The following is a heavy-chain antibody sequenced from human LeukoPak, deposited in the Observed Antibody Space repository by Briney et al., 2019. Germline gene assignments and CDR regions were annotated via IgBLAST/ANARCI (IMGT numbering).Heavy chain of an antibody. CDR1: GGSISSSSYY. J-gene: IGHJ5*02. CDR3: ARDGVVVIDNWFDP. CDR2: IYYSGST. V-gene: IGHV4-39*07. D-gene: IGHD3-22*01. Sequence: PSETLSLTCTVSGGSISSSSYYWGWIRQPPGKGLEWIGSIYYSGSTYYNPSLKSRVTISVDTSKNQFSLKLSSVTAADTAVYYCARDGVVVIDNWFDPWGQGTLVTVSS.